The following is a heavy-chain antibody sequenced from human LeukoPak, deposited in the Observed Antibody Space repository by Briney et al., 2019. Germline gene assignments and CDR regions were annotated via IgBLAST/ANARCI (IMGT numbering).Heavy chain of an antibody. Sequence: GGSLRLSCAASGFTFSSFALSWVRQGPGKGLEWVSGISGSGGSTYYADSVKGRFTISRDNSNNRLYLQMNSLRAEDTAVYYCAKDKGSGTYPPYWVQGTLVTVSS. CDR1: GFTFSSFA. V-gene: IGHV3-23*01. D-gene: IGHD1-26*01. J-gene: IGHJ4*02. CDR3: AKDKGSGTYPPY. CDR2: ISGSGGST.